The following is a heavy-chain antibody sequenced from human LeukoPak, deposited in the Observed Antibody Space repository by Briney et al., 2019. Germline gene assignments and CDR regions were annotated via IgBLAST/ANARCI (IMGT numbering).Heavy chain of an antibody. CDR2: INPNSGGT. CDR1: GYIFTGYY. Sequence: ASVKVSCRASGYIFTGYYLYWVRQAPGQGLEWMGWINPNSGGTNYTQKFQGRVTMTRDTSISTAYMELSRLRSDDTAVYYCARIPIGSNWYYFDYWGQGTLVTVSS. CDR3: ARIPIGSNWYYFDY. V-gene: IGHV1-2*02. D-gene: IGHD6-13*01. J-gene: IGHJ4*02.